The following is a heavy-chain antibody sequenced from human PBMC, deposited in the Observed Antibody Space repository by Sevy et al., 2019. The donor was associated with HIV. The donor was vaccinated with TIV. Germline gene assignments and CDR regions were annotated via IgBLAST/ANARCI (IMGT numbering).Heavy chain of an antibody. CDR1: GYTFTGYY. J-gene: IGHJ4*02. V-gene: IGHV1-2*02. CDR3: TRSAAEAKNFYCGGDCYSDY. Sequence: ASVKVSCKASGYTFTGYYLHWVRQAPGQGLEWMGWINPKSGGTNYAPKFQGRVTMTRDTSISTASMELSRLRSDDTXXYYCTRSAAEAKNFYCGGDCYSDYWGQGTLVTVSS. CDR2: INPKSGGT. D-gene: IGHD2-21*02.